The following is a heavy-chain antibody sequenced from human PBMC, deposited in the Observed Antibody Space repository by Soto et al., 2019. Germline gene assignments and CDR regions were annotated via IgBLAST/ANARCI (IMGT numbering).Heavy chain of an antibody. CDR3: ARDESAYYWNDGACDI. J-gene: IGHJ3*02. CDR2: ISYDGSNK. V-gene: IGHV3-30-3*01. Sequence: QVQLVESGGGVVQPGRSLRLSCAASGFTFSSYAMHWVRQAPGKGREWVAVISYDGSNKYYADSVKGRFTISRDNSKNTLYLQMNSLRAEDTAVYYCARDESAYYWNDGACDIWGQGTMVTVSS. D-gene: IGHD1-1*01. CDR1: GFTFSSYA.